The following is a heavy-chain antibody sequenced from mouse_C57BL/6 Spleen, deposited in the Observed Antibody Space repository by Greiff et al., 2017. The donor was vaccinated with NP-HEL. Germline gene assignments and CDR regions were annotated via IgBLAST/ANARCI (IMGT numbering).Heavy chain of an antibody. J-gene: IGHJ1*03. D-gene: IGHD1-1*01. CDR2: ISSGGDYI. Sequence: EVKLMESGEGLVKPGGSLKLSCAASGFTFSSYAMSWVRQTPEKRLEWVAYISSGGDYIYYADPVKGRFTISRDNTRNTLYLQMSSLKSEDTAMYYCTRGEGHYYGSSHWYFDVWGTGTTVTVSS. V-gene: IGHV5-9-1*02. CDR1: GFTFSSYA. CDR3: TRGEGHYYGSSHWYFDV.